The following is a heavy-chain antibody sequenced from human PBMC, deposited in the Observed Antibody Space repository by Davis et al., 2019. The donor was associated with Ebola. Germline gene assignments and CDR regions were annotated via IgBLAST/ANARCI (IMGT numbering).Heavy chain of an antibody. CDR2: IYYRVNT. CDR3: ARLVNSAESYFYYYYMDV. D-gene: IGHD3-16*02. CDR1: GGSISSSGYY. V-gene: IGHV4-39*01. Sequence: PSETLSLTCTVSGGSISSSGYYWGWIRQPPGKGLEWIGSIYYRVNTYCNPSLKSRVTISADTSKNQFSLNLTSVTAADSAIYYCARLVNSAESYFYYYYMDVWGEGTTVTVSS. J-gene: IGHJ6*03.